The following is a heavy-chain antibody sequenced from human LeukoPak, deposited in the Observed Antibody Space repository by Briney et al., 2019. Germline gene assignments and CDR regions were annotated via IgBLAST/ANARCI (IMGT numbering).Heavy chain of an antibody. D-gene: IGHD6-19*01. CDR2: INSDGSST. CDR3: AREGIAVAGRYYFDY. Sequence: GGSLRLSCAASGFTFSSYWMHWVRQAPGRGLVWVSRINSDGSSTSYADSVKGRFTISRDNAKNTLYLQMNSLRAEDTAVYYCAREGIAVAGRYYFDYWGQGTLVTVPS. V-gene: IGHV3-74*01. J-gene: IGHJ4*02. CDR1: GFTFSSYW.